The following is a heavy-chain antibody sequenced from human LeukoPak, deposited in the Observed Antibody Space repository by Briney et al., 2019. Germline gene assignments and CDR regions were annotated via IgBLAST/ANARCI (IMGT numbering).Heavy chain of an antibody. CDR2: ISSSSSYI. V-gene: IGHV3-21*06. Sequence: PGGSLRLSCAASGFTFSRYSMNWVRQAPGKGLEWVSSISSSSSYIYYADSVKGPFTISRDNAKNSLYLQMNSLRAEDTAVYYCARGLGCGGDCYHDYWGQGTLVTVSS. CDR1: GFTFSRYS. D-gene: IGHD2-21*02. CDR3: ARGLGCGGDCYHDY. J-gene: IGHJ4*02.